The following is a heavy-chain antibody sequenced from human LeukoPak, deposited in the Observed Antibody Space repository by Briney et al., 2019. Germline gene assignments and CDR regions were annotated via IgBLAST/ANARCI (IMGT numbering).Heavy chain of an antibody. CDR2: ISSAGSSI. CDR1: GFTFSSYS. J-gene: IGHJ4*02. CDR3: ARLPAYCSSTSCYYDY. V-gene: IGHV3-48*04. Sequence: GGSLRLSCAASGFTFSSYSMNWVRQAPGKGLEWVSYISSAGSSIYYADSVKGRFTISRDNAKNSLFLQMNSLRAEDTAVYYCARLPAYCSSTSCYYDYWGQGTLVTVSS. D-gene: IGHD2-2*01.